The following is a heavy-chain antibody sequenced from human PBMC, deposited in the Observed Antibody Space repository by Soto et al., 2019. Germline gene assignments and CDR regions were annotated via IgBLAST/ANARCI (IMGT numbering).Heavy chain of an antibody. CDR3: AKVAGYSRCWPDSFDI. CDR1: GFTFSSYA. D-gene: IGHD6-19*01. CDR2: ISGSGGST. J-gene: IGHJ3*02. Sequence: EVQLLESGGGLVQPGGSLRLSCAASGFTFSSYAMSWVRQAPGKGLEWVSAISGSGGSTYYADSVKGRFTISRDNSKNTPYLQMNSLRAEDTAVYYCAKVAGYSRCWPDSFDIWGQGTMVTVSS. V-gene: IGHV3-23*01.